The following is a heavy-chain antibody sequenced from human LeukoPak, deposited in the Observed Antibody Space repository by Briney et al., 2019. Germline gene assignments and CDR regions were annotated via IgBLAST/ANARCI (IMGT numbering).Heavy chain of an antibody. CDR2: MNPKRGNT. D-gene: IGHD2-15*01. V-gene: IGHV1-8*01. Sequence: GASVKVSCKASGYTFISYDINWVRQATGQGLEWMGWMNPKRGNTGYAQKFQGRVTMTRNTSKSTAYMELSSLRSEDPAVYYCARGLLRRPTGFDPWGQATLVTVPS. CDR1: GYTFISYD. CDR3: ARGLLRRPTGFDP. J-gene: IGHJ5*02.